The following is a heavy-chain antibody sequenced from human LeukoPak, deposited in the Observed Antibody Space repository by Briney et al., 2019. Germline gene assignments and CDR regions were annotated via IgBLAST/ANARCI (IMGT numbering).Heavy chain of an antibody. J-gene: IGHJ5*02. V-gene: IGHV1-46*01. CDR2: INPSGGST. Sequence: GASVKVSCKASGYTFTGYYMHWVRQAPGQGLEWMGVINPSGGSTSYAQKFQGRGTMTRDTSTSTVYMELSSLRSEDTAVYYCARGPKGSSWYGSWFDPWGQGTLVTVSS. CDR3: ARGPKGSSWYGSWFDP. CDR1: GYTFTGYY. D-gene: IGHD6-13*01.